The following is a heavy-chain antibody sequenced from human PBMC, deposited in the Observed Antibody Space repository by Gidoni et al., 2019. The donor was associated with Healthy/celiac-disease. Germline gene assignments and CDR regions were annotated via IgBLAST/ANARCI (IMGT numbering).Heavy chain of an antibody. Sequence: QVQLQESGPGLVKPSETLSLTCTVSGGSIRSYYWSWIRQPPGKGLEWIGYIYYSGSTNYNPSLKSRVTISVDTSKNQFSLKLSSVTAADTAVYYCARRALYSGSLLGAYFDYWGQGTLVTVSS. CDR1: GGSIRSYY. CDR3: ARRALYSGSLLGAYFDY. V-gene: IGHV4-59*08. CDR2: IYYSGST. D-gene: IGHD1-26*01. J-gene: IGHJ4*02.